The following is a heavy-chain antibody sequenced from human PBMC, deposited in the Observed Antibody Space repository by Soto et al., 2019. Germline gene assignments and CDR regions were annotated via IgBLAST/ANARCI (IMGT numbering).Heavy chain of an antibody. CDR3: ARVAVAGTEVGYYYYGMDV. CDR1: GYTFTSYA. J-gene: IGHJ6*02. V-gene: IGHV1-3*01. D-gene: IGHD6-19*01. Sequence: QVQLVQSGAEVKKPGASVKVSCKASGYTFTSYAMHWVRQAPGQSLEWMGWINAGNGNTKYSQKFQGRVTITRDTSASTAYMELSSLRSEDTAVYYCARVAVAGTEVGYYYYGMDVWGQGTTVTVSS. CDR2: INAGNGNT.